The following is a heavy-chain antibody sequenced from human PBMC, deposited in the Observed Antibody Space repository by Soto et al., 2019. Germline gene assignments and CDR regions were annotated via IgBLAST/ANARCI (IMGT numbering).Heavy chain of an antibody. CDR3: ARTGYCSGGSCYPH. V-gene: IGHV4-31*03. D-gene: IGHD2-15*01. CDR1: GGSISSGGYY. Sequence: SETLSLTCTVSGGSISSGGYYWSWIRQHPGKGLEWIGYIYYSGSTYYNPSLKSRVTISVDTSKNQFSLKLSSVTAADTAVYYCARTGYCSGGSCYPHWGQGTLVTVSS. J-gene: IGHJ4*02. CDR2: IYYSGST.